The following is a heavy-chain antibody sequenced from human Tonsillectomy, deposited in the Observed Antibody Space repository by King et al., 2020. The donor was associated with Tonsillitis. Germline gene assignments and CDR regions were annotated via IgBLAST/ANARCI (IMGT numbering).Heavy chain of an antibody. CDR1: GFTISSYA. D-gene: IGHD4-23*01. Sequence: EVQLVESGGDLVQPGGSLRLSCAVSGFTISSYAMNWVRQAPGKGLEWVSGISGSVGKTYYADSVKGRFTISRDTSKNTLYLQMNGLRAEDTALYYCAKRYDDNFGPLDYWGQGTLVAVSS. CDR3: AKRYDDNFGPLDY. J-gene: IGHJ4*02. CDR2: ISGSVGKT. V-gene: IGHV3-23*04.